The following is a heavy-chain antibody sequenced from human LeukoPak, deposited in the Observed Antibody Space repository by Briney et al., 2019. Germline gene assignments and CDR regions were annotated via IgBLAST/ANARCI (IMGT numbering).Heavy chain of an antibody. CDR1: GFTVSSNY. Sequence: PGGSLRLSCAASGFTVSSNYMSWVRQAPGKGLEWVSVIYSGGSTYYADSVKGRFTISRDNSKNTLYLQMNSLRAEDTAVYYCARVNAYYYGSGSPTYMDVWGKRTTVTVSS. J-gene: IGHJ6*03. V-gene: IGHV3-53*01. CDR3: ARVNAYYYGSGSPTYMDV. D-gene: IGHD3-10*01. CDR2: IYSGGST.